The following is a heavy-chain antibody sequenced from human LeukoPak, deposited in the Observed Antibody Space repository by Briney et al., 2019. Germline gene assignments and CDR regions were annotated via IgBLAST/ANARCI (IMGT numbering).Heavy chain of an antibody. CDR1: GFTFSSYW. Sequence: GGSLRLSCAASGFTFSSYWMHWVRQAPGKGLEWVSSISGSGSGGSTYYADPVKGRFTISRDNSKNTLYLQMNSLRAEDTAVYYCAKSGYNRFDYWGQGTLVTVSS. CDR3: AKSGYNRFDY. J-gene: IGHJ4*02. V-gene: IGHV3-23*01. CDR2: ISGSGSGGST. D-gene: IGHD5-24*01.